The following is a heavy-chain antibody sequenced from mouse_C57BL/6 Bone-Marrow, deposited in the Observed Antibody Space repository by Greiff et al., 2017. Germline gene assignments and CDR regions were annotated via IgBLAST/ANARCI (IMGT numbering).Heavy chain of an antibody. J-gene: IGHJ2*01. Sequence: VQLQQPGAELVKPGASVKLSCKASGYTFTSYWMHWVKQRPGRCLEWIGRIDPNSGGTKYNEKFKSKATLTVDKPSSTAYMQLSSLTSEDSAVYYCAVYYGNPCSYFDYWGQGTTLTVSS. CDR3: AVYYGNPCSYFDY. CDR2: IDPNSGGT. D-gene: IGHD2-1*01. V-gene: IGHV1-72*01. CDR1: GYTFTSYW.